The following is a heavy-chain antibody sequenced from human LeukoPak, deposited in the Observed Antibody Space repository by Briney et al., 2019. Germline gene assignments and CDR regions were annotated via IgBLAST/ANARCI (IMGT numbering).Heavy chain of an antibody. V-gene: IGHV4-59*08. CDR3: ARLGIGVVPSAMLGDYYFDY. CDR1: GGSISSYY. Sequence: SETLSLTCTVSGGSISSYYWSWIRQPPGKGLEWIGYIYYSGSTKYNPSLKSRVTISVDTSKSLFSLKLTSVTAADTAVYYCARLGIGVVPSAMLGDYYFDYWGQGTLVTVSS. D-gene: IGHD2-2*01. J-gene: IGHJ4*02. CDR2: IYYSGST.